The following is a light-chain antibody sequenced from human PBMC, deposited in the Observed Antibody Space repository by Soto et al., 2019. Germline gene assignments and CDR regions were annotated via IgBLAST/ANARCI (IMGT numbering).Light chain of an antibody. CDR3: QQYGSSTT. V-gene: IGKV3-20*01. CDR2: GAS. Sequence: EIALTQSPGSLSLSPGERATLSCRSSQSVSSSYLAWYQQKPGKAPELLIYGASRRETGIPDRFSGSGSGTDFTLTISSLEPEDFAVYYCQQYGSSTTFGQGTRLEIK. J-gene: IGKJ5*01. CDR1: QSVSSSY.